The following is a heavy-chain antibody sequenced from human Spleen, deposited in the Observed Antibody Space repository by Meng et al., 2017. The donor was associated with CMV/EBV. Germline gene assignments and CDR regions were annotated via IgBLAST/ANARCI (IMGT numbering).Heavy chain of an antibody. D-gene: IGHD6-13*01. Sequence: GGSLRLSCAASGFTFSDYYMSWIRQAPGKGLEWVSYISTSGSPIYYADSVKGRFTISRDNAKNSLHLQMNSLRVEDTALYYCARIDISSWHIDYWGQGTLVTVSS. CDR2: ISTSGSPI. CDR3: ARIDISSWHIDY. J-gene: IGHJ4*02. CDR1: GFTFSDYY. V-gene: IGHV3-11*04.